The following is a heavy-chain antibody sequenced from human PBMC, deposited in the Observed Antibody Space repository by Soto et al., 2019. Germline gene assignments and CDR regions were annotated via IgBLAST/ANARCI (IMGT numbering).Heavy chain of an antibody. CDR3: ARVIQLWPGGFDY. CDR2: INAGNGNT. J-gene: IGHJ4*02. V-gene: IGHV1-3*01. CDR1: GYTFTSYA. D-gene: IGHD5-18*01. Sequence: QVQLVQSGAEVKKPGASVKVSCKASGYTFTSYAMHWVRQAPGQRLEWMGWINAGNGNTKYSQKFQGRVTITRDTSASTAYMELSSLRSEDTAVYYCARVIQLWPGGFDYWGQGTLVTVSS.